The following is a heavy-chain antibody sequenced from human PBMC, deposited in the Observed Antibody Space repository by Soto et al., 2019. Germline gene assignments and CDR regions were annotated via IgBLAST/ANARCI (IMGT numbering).Heavy chain of an antibody. V-gene: IGHV1-69*01. D-gene: IGHD1-26*01. CDR3: ARDKRGYLVGADLRY. CDR2: IIPIFGTA. CDR1: GGTFSSYA. Sequence: QVQLVQSGAEVKKPGSSVKVSCKASGGTFSSYAISWVRQAPGQGLEWMGGIIPIFGTANYAQKFQGRVTITADESTSTADMELRSLRSEDTAVYYCARDKRGYLVGADLRYWGQGTLVTVSS. J-gene: IGHJ4*02.